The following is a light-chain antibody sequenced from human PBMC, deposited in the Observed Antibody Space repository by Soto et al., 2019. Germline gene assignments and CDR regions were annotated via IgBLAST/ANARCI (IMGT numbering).Light chain of an antibody. CDR2: WAS. Sequence: DIVMTQSPDSLGVSLGERATINCKSSQSVLYSSNNKNYLAWYQQKPGQPPKLLIYWASTRESGVPDRFSGSGSGTDLALTISSLQAEDVAVYYCQQYYSTPPTFGQGTKLEIK. V-gene: IGKV4-1*01. CDR1: QSVLYSSNNKNY. J-gene: IGKJ2*01. CDR3: QQYYSTPPT.